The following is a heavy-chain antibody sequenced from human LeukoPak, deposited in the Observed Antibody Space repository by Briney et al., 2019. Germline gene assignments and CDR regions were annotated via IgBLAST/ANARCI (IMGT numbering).Heavy chain of an antibody. V-gene: IGHV1-8*03. CDR2: MNPNSGNT. D-gene: IGHD6-19*01. CDR3: ARGPAIGIAVAGHLQH. CDR1: GYTFTSYD. J-gene: IGHJ1*01. Sequence: ASVKVSCKASGYTFTSYDINWVRQATGQGLEWMGWMNPNSGNTGYAQKFQGRVTITRNTSISTAHMELSSLRSEDTAVYYCARGPAIGIAVAGHLQHWGQGTLVTVSS.